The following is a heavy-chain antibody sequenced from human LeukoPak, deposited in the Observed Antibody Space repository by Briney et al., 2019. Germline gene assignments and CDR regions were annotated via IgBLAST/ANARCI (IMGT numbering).Heavy chain of an antibody. D-gene: IGHD3-22*01. CDR3: ARETSSRYYDSSGYYFLDY. Sequence: GGSLRLSCAASGFTVSSNYMSWVRQAPGKGLEWVSVIYSGGSTHYADSVKGRFTISRDNSKNTLYLQMTSLRAEDTAVYYCARETSSRYYDSSGYYFLDYWGQGTLVTVPS. CDR1: GFTVSSNY. V-gene: IGHV3-53*01. CDR2: IYSGGST. J-gene: IGHJ4*02.